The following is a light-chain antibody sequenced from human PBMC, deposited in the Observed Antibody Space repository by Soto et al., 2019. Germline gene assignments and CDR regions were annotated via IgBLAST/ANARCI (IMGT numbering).Light chain of an antibody. J-gene: IGLJ1*01. V-gene: IGLV2-8*01. CDR1: SGDVGGYDY. Sequence: QSALTQPPSASGSPGQSVTISCTGTSGDVGGYDYLSWYQQHPGKASKLMIYEVSKRPLGVPDRFSGSKSGNTASLTVSGLQAEDEADYYCSSNAGCDNPYVFGTGT. CDR2: EVS. CDR3: SSNAGCDNPYV.